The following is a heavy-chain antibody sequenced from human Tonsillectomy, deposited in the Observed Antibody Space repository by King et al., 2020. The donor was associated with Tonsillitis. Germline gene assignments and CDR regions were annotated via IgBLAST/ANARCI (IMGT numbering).Heavy chain of an antibody. Sequence: VQLVESGGGLVQPGGSLRLSCAASEFTFSTYWMSWVRQAPGKGLEWVANIKQDGSEKYYADSVEGRFTISRDNANNTLYLQMNRLRAEDTAVYNCARGYSAYDTDYQYYYALDVGGEGTTVTVPS. V-gene: IGHV3-7*04. CDR3: ARGYSAYDTDYQYYYALDV. CDR2: IKQDGSEK. D-gene: IGHD5-12*01. J-gene: IGHJ6*04. CDR1: EFTFSTYW.